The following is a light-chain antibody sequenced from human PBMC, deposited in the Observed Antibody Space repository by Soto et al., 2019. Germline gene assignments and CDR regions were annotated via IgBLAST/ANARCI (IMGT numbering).Light chain of an antibody. V-gene: IGKV3-15*01. CDR1: QSVSSD. Sequence: THSPAALSVSPGERATLSCRASQSVSSDLAWYHQKPGQAPRLLIYGASTRATGIPARFSGSGSGTEFTLTINSLQAEDFAVYYCPQYNNWPRTFGQGTKLDI. CDR3: PQYNNWPRT. J-gene: IGKJ1*01. CDR2: GAS.